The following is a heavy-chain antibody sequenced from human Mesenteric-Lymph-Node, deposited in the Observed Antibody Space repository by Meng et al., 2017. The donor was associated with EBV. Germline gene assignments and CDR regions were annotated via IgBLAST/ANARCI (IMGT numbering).Heavy chain of an antibody. Sequence: VQLVESGEQLVQPGGSLSFSCAASGFTFSNYWMPWVRQAPGKGLVWVSRINTDGTSTYYADSVKGRFTISRDNAKNTLYLQMNSLRAEDTAMYYCARERRVGWGQGTLVTVSS. J-gene: IGHJ4*02. V-gene: IGHV3-74*01. CDR3: ARERRVG. CDR2: INTDGTST. CDR1: GFTFSNYW.